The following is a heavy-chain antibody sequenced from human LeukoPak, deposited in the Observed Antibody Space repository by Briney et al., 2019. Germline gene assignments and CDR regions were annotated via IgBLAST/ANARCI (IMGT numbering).Heavy chain of an antibody. CDR1: GFTVSSNY. D-gene: IGHD1-26*01. CDR3: AGDGSYYAFDI. CDR2: IYSGGST. J-gene: IGHJ3*02. V-gene: IGHV3-53*01. Sequence: GGSLRLSCAASGFTVSSNYMSWVRQAPGKGLGWVSVIYSGGSTYYADSVKGRFTISRDNSKNTLYLQMNSLRAEDTAVYYCAGDGSYYAFDIWGQGTMVTVSS.